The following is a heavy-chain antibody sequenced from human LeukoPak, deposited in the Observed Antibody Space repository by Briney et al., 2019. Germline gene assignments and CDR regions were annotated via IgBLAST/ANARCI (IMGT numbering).Heavy chain of an antibody. CDR2: IYSGGST. Sequence: GGSLRLSCAASGFTVSSNYMSWVRQAPGKGLEWVSVIYSGGSTYYADSVKGRFTFSRHNSKNTLYLQMNSLRAEDTAVYYCARSSHGYSYGDFDYWGQGTLVTVSS. V-gene: IGHV3-53*04. CDR3: ARSSHGYSYGDFDY. J-gene: IGHJ4*02. D-gene: IGHD5-18*01. CDR1: GFTVSSNY.